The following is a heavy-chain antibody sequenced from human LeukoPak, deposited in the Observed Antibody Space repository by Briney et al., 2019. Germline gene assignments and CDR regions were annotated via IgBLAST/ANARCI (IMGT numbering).Heavy chain of an antibody. Sequence: PGGSLRLSCAASGFTFSSYAMSWVRQAPGKGLEWVSAISGSGGSTYYADSVKGRFTISRDNSKNTLYLQMNSQRAEDTAVYYCANGYSWYDSGYWGQGALVIVSS. CDR2: ISGSGGST. CDR1: GFTFSSYA. V-gene: IGHV3-23*01. D-gene: IGHD5-12*01. CDR3: ANGYSWYDSGY. J-gene: IGHJ4*02.